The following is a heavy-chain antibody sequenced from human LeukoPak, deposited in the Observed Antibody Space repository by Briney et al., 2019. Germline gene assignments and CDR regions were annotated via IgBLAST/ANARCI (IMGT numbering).Heavy chain of an antibody. Sequence: SETLSLTCTVSSASITSSPYFWGWIRQPPGKGLEWIGSMYHSGSTYYNPPLKSRVTISEDTSKNQFSLKLRSVTAADTAVYYCARGPRFGELLWHWFDPWGQGTLVTVSS. V-gene: IGHV4-39*07. CDR2: MYHSGST. CDR1: SASITSSPYF. J-gene: IGHJ5*02. D-gene: IGHD3-10*01. CDR3: ARGPRFGELLWHWFDP.